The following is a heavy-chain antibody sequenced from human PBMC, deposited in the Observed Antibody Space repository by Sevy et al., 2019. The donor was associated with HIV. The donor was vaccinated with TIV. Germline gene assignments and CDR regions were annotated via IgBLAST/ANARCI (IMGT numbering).Heavy chain of an antibody. D-gene: IGHD5-18*01. CDR2: IYRSGST. CDR1: GYSIGSDHY. V-gene: IGHV4-38-2*02. J-gene: IGHJ5*02. Sequence: SDTLSLTCTVSGYSIGSDHYWGWIRQPPGKGLEWIASIYRSGSTYYNPSLKSRVTMSLDTSRNQFSLKVRSVTAADTALYYCARELQVDTAMGHNWFDPWGHGTLVTVSS. CDR3: ARELQVDTAMGHNWFDP.